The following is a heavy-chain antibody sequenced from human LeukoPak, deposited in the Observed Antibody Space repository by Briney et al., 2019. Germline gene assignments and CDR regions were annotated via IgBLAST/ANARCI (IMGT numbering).Heavy chain of an antibody. CDR3: AKNVFGYSYGNFDY. CDR1: EFTFSSYA. V-gene: IGHV3-23*01. J-gene: IGHJ4*02. Sequence: PGGSLRLSCAASEFTFSSYAVNWVRQAPGKGLEWVSTISGSGGNTYYADSVKGRFTISRDNSKNTLYLQMNSLRAEDTAVYYCAKNVFGYSYGNFDYWGQGTLVTVSS. D-gene: IGHD5-18*01. CDR2: ISGSGGNT.